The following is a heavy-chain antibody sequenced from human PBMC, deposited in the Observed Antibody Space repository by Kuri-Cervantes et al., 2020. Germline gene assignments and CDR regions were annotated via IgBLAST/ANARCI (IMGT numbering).Heavy chain of an antibody. CDR2: ISYDGSNK. J-gene: IGHJ4*02. D-gene: IGHD5-18*01. CDR1: GFTFSSYG. V-gene: IGHV3-30*18. CDR3: AKDRYGYGRPFDY. Sequence: GGSLRLSCAASGFTFSSYGMHWVRQAPGKGLEWVAVISYDGSNKYYADSVKGRFTISRDNSKNTLYLQMNSLRAEDTAVYYCAKDRYGYGRPFDYWGQGTLVTVSS.